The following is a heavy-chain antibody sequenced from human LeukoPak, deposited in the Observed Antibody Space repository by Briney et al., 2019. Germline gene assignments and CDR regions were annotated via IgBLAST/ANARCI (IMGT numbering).Heavy chain of an antibody. J-gene: IGHJ4*02. Sequence: GRSLRLSCAASGFTFSSYGMHWVRQAPGKGLEWVAVISYDGYNKYYADSVKGRFTISRDNSKNTLYLQMNSLRAEDTALYDCAKDFLERAYGSVSYPTSWGQGTLVTVSS. D-gene: IGHD3-10*01. CDR3: AKDFLERAYGSVSYPTS. V-gene: IGHV3-30*18. CDR2: ISYDGYNK. CDR1: GFTFSSYG.